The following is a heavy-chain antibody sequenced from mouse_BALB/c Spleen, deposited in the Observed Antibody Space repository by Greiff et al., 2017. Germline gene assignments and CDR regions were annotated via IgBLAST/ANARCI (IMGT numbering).Heavy chain of an antibody. V-gene: IGHV14-3*02. Sequence: VQLQQSGAELVKPGASVKLSCTASGFNIKDTYMHWVKQRPEQGLEWIGRIDPANGNTKYDPKFQGKATITADTSSNTAYLQLSSLTSEDTAVYYCASSITTATDYAMDYWGQGTSVTVSS. CDR1: GFNIKDTY. D-gene: IGHD1-2*01. CDR3: ASSITTATDYAMDY. CDR2: IDPANGNT. J-gene: IGHJ4*01.